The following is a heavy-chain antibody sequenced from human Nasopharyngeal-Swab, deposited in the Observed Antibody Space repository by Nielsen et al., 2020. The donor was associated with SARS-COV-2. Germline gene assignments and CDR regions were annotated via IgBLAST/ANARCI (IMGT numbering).Heavy chain of an antibody. CDR3: ASITMIGNWFDP. Sequence: GSLRLSCAVYGGSFSGYYWSWIRQPPGKGLEWIGEINQSGSTNYNPSLKSRVTISVDTSKNQFSLKLSSVTAADTAVYYCASITMIGNWFDPWGQGTLVTVSS. V-gene: IGHV4-34*01. CDR1: GGSFSGYY. D-gene: IGHD3-22*01. CDR2: INQSGST. J-gene: IGHJ5*02.